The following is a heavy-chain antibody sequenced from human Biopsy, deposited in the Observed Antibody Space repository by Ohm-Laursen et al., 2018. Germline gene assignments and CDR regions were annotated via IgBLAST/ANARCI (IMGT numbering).Heavy chain of an antibody. J-gene: IGHJ4*02. D-gene: IGHD6-19*01. CDR1: GYSFTSYY. CDR3: ARNTGWYGDLYYFDY. Sequence: ASVKVSCKASGYSFTSYYMYWVRQAPGQGLEWMGMINPSGSTTSYPQIFQGRVTMTRDTSKSTVYMELSSLRSADTAVYFCARNTGWYGDLYYFDYWGQGTLVTVSS. V-gene: IGHV1-46*01. CDR2: INPSGSTT.